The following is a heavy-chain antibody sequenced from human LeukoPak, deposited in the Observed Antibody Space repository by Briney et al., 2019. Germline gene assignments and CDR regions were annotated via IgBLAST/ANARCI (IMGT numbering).Heavy chain of an antibody. V-gene: IGHV1-8*01. Sequence: GASVKVSCKASGYTFTSYDINWVRQATGQGLEWMGWVNPNSGNTGYAQKFQGRVTMTRNTSISTAYMELSSLRSEDTAVYYCARDGYNYGGNYYYYYGMDVWGQGTTVTVSS. CDR3: ARDGYNYGGNYYYYYGMDV. CDR2: VNPNSGNT. J-gene: IGHJ6*02. CDR1: GYTFTSYD. D-gene: IGHD5-24*01.